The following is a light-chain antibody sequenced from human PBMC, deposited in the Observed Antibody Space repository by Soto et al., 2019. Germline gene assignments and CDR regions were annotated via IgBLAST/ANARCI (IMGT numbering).Light chain of an antibody. V-gene: IGKV3D-15*01. CDR3: QQYKNWLALT. CDR1: QSVSSSY. CDR2: GAS. Sequence: EIVLTQSPGTLSLSPGERATLSCRASQSVSSSYLAWYQQKPGQAPRLLIYGASNRATGIPARFSGSGSGTEFTLTISSLQSEDSAVYYCQQYKNWLALTFGGGTKVDIK. J-gene: IGKJ4*01.